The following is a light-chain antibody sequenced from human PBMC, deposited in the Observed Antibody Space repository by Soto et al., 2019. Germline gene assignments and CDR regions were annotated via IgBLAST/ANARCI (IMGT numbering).Light chain of an antibody. CDR3: QQYGSSPPEYT. J-gene: IGKJ2*01. Sequence: EIVLTQSPGTLSLSPGERATLSCRASQSISSSSLAWYQRKPGQAPRLLIYGESIRATGIPDRFSGSGSGTDFTLTISSLEPEDFAVYYCQQYGSSPPEYTFGQGTKLDIK. V-gene: IGKV3-20*01. CDR2: GES. CDR1: QSISSSS.